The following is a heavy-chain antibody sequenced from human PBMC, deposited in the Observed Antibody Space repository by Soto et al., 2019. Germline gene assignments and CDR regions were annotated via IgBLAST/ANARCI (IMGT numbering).Heavy chain of an antibody. CDR1: GFTFTRYS. CDR3: ARESEDLTSNFDY. J-gene: IGHJ4*02. CDR2: ISSTTNYI. V-gene: IGHV3-21*06. Sequence: EVQLVESGGGLVKPGGSLRLSCVASGFTFTRYSMNWVRQAPGKGLEWVSSISSTTNYIYYGDSMKVRFTISRDNAKNSQYLEMNSLRAEDTAVYYCARESEDLTSNFDYWGQGTLVTVSS.